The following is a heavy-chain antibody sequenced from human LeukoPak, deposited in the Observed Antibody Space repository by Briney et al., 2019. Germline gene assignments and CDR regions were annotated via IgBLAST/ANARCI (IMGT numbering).Heavy chain of an antibody. CDR1: GFTFSSYW. J-gene: IGHJ4*02. D-gene: IGHD6-13*01. CDR2: INKDGSST. CDR3: ARDGAAAGTDYFDY. V-gene: IGHV3-74*01. Sequence: GGSLRLSCAASGFTFSSYWMHWVRQAPGKGLVWVSRINKDGSSTSYADSVKGRFTISTDNTKNTLFLQMNSLRAEDTAVYYCARDGAAAGTDYFDYWGQGTLVTVSS.